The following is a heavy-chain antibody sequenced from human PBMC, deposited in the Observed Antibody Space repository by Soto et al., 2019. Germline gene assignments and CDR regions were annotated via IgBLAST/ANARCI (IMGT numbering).Heavy chain of an antibody. V-gene: IGHV4-39*02. J-gene: IGHJ4*02. CDR1: GGSISSSSYY. D-gene: IGHD2-8*02. CDR3: ARDKITGLFDY. CDR2: INYSGST. Sequence: SETLSLTCTVSGGSISSSSYYWGWIRQPPGTGLEWIGRINYSGSTYYNPSLKSRVTISVDTSKNQFSLKLTSVTAADTAVYYCARDKITGLFDYWGQGTLVTVSS.